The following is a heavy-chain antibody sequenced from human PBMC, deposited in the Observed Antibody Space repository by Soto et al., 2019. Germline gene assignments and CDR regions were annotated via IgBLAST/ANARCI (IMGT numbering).Heavy chain of an antibody. D-gene: IGHD2-21*02. J-gene: IGHJ2*01. V-gene: IGHV1-18*04. CDR2: ISAYNGNT. Sequence: ASVKVSCKASGYTFTSYGISWVRQPPGQGLEWMGWISAYNGNTNYAQKLQGRVTMTTDTSTSTAYMELRSLRSDDTAVYYCARADLGTVVTPYWYFDLWGRGTLVTVSS. CDR3: ARADLGTVVTPYWYFDL. CDR1: GYTFTSYG.